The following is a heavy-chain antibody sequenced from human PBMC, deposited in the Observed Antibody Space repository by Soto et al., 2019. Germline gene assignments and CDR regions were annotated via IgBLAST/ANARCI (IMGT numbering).Heavy chain of an antibody. D-gene: IGHD2-2*01. CDR3: ARRIVVVPAAMGHYYYYYMDV. J-gene: IGHJ6*03. V-gene: IGHV1-18*01. Sequence: ASVKVSCKASGYTFTSYGISWVRQAPGQGLEWMGWISAYNGNTNYAQKLQGRVTMTTDTSTSTAYMELRSLRSDDTAVYYCARRIVVVPAAMGHYYYYYMDVWGKGTTVTVS. CDR2: ISAYNGNT. CDR1: GYTFTSYG.